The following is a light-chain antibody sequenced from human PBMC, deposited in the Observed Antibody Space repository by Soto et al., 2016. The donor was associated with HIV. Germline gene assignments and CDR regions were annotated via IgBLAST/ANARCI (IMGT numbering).Light chain of an antibody. Sequence: DIQMTQSPSTLSAFVGDRVTITCRASQTISTWLAWYQQKPGKAPKLLIYTASSLESGVSSRFSGNGSGTEFTLTISSLQPDDFATYYCQQYSSYSGTFGLGDQAGDQ. CDR1: QTISTW. J-gene: IGKJ2*01. CDR3: QQYSSYSGT. V-gene: IGKV1-5*03. CDR2: TAS.